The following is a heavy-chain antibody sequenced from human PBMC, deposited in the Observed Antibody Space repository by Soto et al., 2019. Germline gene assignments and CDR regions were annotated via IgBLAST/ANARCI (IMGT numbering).Heavy chain of an antibody. D-gene: IGHD3-10*01. V-gene: IGHV1-46*03. Sequence: VASVKVSCKASGYTFTSYYMHWVRQAPGQGLEWMGIINPSGGSTSYAQKFQGRVTMTRDTSTSTVYMERSSLRSEDTAVYYCARGSFGSGSYYNAYYYYYMDVWGKGTTVTVSS. CDR2: INPSGGST. J-gene: IGHJ6*03. CDR3: ARGSFGSGSYYNAYYYYYMDV. CDR1: GYTFTSYY.